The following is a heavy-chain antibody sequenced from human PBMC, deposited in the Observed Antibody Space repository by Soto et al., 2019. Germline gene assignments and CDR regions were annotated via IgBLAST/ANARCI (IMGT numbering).Heavy chain of an antibody. CDR1: GFTFSNYE. J-gene: IGHJ4*02. Sequence: GGSLRLSCAASGFTFSNYEMNWVRQAPGKGLEWVSYISDTGGTEYYTDSVKGRFTISRDNAKNSLYLQMNSLRAEDTAIYYCAREYSGSSFFDCCGQGTLVTVSS. CDR3: AREYSGSSFFDC. CDR2: ISDTGGTE. D-gene: IGHD6-6*01. V-gene: IGHV3-48*03.